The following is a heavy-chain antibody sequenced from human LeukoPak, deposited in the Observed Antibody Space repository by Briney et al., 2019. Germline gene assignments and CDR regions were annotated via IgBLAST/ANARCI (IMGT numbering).Heavy chain of an antibody. D-gene: IGHD2-2*01. V-gene: IGHV1-18*04. CDR3: ARDSLGYCSSTSCHRGHNWFDP. Sequence: ASVKVSCKASGHSFSTYDISWVRQAPGQGLEWMGWINPNSGGTNYAQKLQGRVTMTTDTSTSTAYMELRSLRSDDTAVYYCARDSLGYCSSTSCHRGHNWFDPWGQGTLVTVSS. J-gene: IGHJ5*02. CDR2: INPNSGGT. CDR1: GHSFSTYD.